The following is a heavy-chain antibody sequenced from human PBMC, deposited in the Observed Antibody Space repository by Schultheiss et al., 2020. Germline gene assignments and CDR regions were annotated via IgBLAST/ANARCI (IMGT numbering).Heavy chain of an antibody. Sequence: SETLSLTCAVYGGSFSGYYWSWIRQPPGKGLEWIGSIYYSGSTYYNPSLKSRVTISVDTSKNQFSLKLSSVTAADTAVYYCASPAADIWGQGTMVTVSS. J-gene: IGHJ3*02. V-gene: IGHV4-34*01. CDR3: ASPAADI. CDR2: IYYSGST. CDR1: GGSFSGYY.